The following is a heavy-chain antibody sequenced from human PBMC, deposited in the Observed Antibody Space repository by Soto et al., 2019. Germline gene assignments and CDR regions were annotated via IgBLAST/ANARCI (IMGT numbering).Heavy chain of an antibody. CDR3: ARDSDTSDWSRTGY. J-gene: IGHJ4*02. Sequence: SETLSLTCAVSDRSFSGYYWSWIRQPPGKGLEWIGEVNHSGSANYNPSLKSRVTISVDTSKNQFSLKLSSVTAADTAVYYCARDSDTSDWSRTGYWGQGTLVTVSS. D-gene: IGHD6-19*01. CDR2: VNHSGSA. CDR1: DRSFSGYY. V-gene: IGHV4-34*01.